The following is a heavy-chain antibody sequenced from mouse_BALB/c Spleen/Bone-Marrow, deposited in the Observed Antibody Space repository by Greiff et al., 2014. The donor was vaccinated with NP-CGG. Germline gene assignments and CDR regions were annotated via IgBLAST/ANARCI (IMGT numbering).Heavy chain of an antibody. CDR3: TTLARNYFDY. J-gene: IGHJ2*01. CDR2: IYPGNSDT. Sequence: VQLKDSGTVLARPGASVKMSCKASGYTFTSYWMHWVKQRPRQGLEWIGTIYPGNSDTTYNQKFKGKAKLTAVTSTSTAYMELSSLTNEDSAVYYCTTLARNYFDYWGQGTTLTVSS. V-gene: IGHV1-5*01. CDR1: GYTFTSYW.